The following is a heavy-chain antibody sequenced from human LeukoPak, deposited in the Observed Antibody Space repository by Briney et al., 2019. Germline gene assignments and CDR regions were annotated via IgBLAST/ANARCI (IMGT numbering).Heavy chain of an antibody. CDR1: GFTFDDYG. V-gene: IGHV3-20*04. CDR2: INWNGGST. Sequence: GGSLRLSCAASGFTFDDYGMSWVRQAPGKGLEWASGINWNGGSTGYADSVKGRFTISRDNAKNSLYLQMNSLRAEDTALYYCAREGYYYDSSGLDYWGQGTLVTVSS. J-gene: IGHJ4*02. CDR3: AREGYYYDSSGLDY. D-gene: IGHD3-22*01.